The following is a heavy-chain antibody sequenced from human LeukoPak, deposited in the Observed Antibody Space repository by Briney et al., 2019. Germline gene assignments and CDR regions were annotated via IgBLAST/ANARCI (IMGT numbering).Heavy chain of an antibody. CDR1: EFTFSSHA. CDR2: ISGGGEST. J-gene: IGHJ4*02. D-gene: IGHD6-19*01. CDR3: AKGKYSSGGVPDY. Sequence: GGSLGLSCVASEFTFSSHAMNWVRQAPGKGLEWVSSISGGGESTYYADSVKGRFTVSRDNSKNTLYLQINSLRGEDTAVYYCAKGKYSSGGVPDYWGQGTLVTVSS. V-gene: IGHV3-23*01.